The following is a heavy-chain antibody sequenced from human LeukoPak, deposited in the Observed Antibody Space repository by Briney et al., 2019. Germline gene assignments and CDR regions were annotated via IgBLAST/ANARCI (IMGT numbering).Heavy chain of an antibody. J-gene: IGHJ5*02. CDR1: GDSVSSNSAA. CDR2: TYYRSKWYN. V-gene: IGHV6-1*01. Sequence: SQTLSLTCAISGDSVSSNSAAWNWIRQSPSRGLEWLGRTYYRSKWYNDYAVSVKSRITISPDTSKNQFSLQLNSVTPEDTAVYYCARGLGMYSSSGLGWFDPWGQGTLVTVSS. CDR3: ARGLGMYSSSGLGWFDP. D-gene: IGHD6-6*01.